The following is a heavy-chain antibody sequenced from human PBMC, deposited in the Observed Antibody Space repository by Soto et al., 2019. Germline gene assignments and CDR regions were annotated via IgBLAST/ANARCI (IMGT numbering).Heavy chain of an antibody. CDR2: IIPIFDTA. CDR1: GDSFSSYA. D-gene: IGHD6-13*01. CDR3: AASDSSSWEHDY. V-gene: IGHV1-69*01. Sequence: QVQLVQSGAEMKKPGSSVKVSCKVSGDSFSSYAISWVRQAPGEGLEWVGGIIPIFDTANYAQNFQGRDTITAVESTTTAYLEVTRLSPQDTAVFYCAASDSSSWEHDYWGQGTLITVSS. J-gene: IGHJ4*02.